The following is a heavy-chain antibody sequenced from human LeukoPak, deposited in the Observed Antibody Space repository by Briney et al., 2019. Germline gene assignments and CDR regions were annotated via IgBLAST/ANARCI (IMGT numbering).Heavy chain of an antibody. V-gene: IGHV1-69*01. D-gene: IGHD1-1*01. J-gene: IGHJ6*03. CDR1: GGSFSSSG. CDR3: ARGGALQPNYYYYYYMDV. CDR2: IIPIFGTA. Sequence: ASVKVSCKASGGSFSSSGISWVRQAPGQGLEWMGGIIPIFGTANYAQKFQGRVTITADESTSTASMELSSLRSEDTAVYYCARGGALQPNYYYYYYMDVWGKGTTVTVSS.